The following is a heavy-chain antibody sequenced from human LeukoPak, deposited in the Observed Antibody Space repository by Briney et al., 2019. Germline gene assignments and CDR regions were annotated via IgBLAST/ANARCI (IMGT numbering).Heavy chain of an antibody. CDR3: ARYFDSGWYVLEYYFDY. Sequence: AGGSLRLSCAVSGLTFSSYWMHWVRQAPGKGLVWVSHINSDGRSTNYADSVKGRFTISRDNAKNSLYLQMNSLRAEDTAVYYCARYFDSGWYVLEYYFDYWGQGTLVTVSS. CDR1: GLTFSSYW. J-gene: IGHJ4*02. D-gene: IGHD6-19*01. CDR2: INSDGRST. V-gene: IGHV3-74*01.